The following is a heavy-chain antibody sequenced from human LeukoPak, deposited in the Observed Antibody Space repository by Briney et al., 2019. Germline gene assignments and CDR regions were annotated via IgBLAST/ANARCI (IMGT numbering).Heavy chain of an antibody. V-gene: IGHV3-30*18. D-gene: IGHD4-17*01. CDR1: GFTVSHYG. CDR3: AKDEGPICLYGDCPFDY. J-gene: IGHJ4*02. Sequence: GGSLRLSCAASGFTVSHYGIHWVRQAPGKGREWVAVMSYDESKNKYLDSVEGRFTLSRDNSKNTVYLQMNSLRDEDTAVYYCAKDEGPICLYGDCPFDYWGQGNMVTVSS. CDR2: MSYDESKN.